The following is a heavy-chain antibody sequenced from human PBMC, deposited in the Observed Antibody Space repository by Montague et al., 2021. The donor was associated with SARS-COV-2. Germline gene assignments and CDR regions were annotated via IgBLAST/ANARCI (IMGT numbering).Heavy chain of an antibody. CDR1: GGSFSTYS. D-gene: IGHD2-2*02. CDR3: ARLGDGVVPSPILGAGPYYSYYYMDV. V-gene: IGHV4-34*01. J-gene: IGHJ6*03. CDR2: IHRGGST. Sequence: SETLSLTCAVHGGSFSTYSWNWIRQPPGKGLEWIGEIHRGGSTNYNPSLKSRVTISADTSKNQFSLKLTSVAAADTAVYYCARLGDGVVPSPILGAGPYYSYYYMDVWGKGTTVTVSS.